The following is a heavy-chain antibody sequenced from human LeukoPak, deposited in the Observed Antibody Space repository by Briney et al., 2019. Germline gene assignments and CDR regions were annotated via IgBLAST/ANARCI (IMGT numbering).Heavy chain of an antibody. V-gene: IGHV3-30-3*01. CDR3: ARDRSPDWGIPGFFDY. Sequence: GGSLRLSCAASGFTFSSYAMHWVRQAPGKGLEWVAVISYDGSNKYYADSVKGRFTISRDNSKDTLYLQMNSLRAEDTAVYYCARDRSPDWGIPGFFDYWGQGTLVTVSS. CDR1: GFTFSSYA. J-gene: IGHJ4*02. D-gene: IGHD3-16*01. CDR2: ISYDGSNK.